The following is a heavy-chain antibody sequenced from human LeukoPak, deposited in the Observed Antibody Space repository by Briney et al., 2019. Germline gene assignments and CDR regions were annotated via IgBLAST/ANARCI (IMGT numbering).Heavy chain of an antibody. D-gene: IGHD2-2*01. Sequence: ASVKVSCKASGYTFTSYGISWVRQAPGQGLEWMGWISAYNGNTNYAQKLQGRVTMTTDTSTSTAYMELRSLRSDDTAVYYCARLVVVPAAMTGYYYYYGMDVWGQGTTVTVSS. CDR1: GYTFTSYG. J-gene: IGHJ6*02. CDR2: ISAYNGNT. V-gene: IGHV1-18*01. CDR3: ARLVVVPAAMTGYYYYYGMDV.